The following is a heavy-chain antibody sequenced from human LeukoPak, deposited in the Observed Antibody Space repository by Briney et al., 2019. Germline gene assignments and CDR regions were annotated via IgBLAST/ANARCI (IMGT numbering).Heavy chain of an antibody. CDR1: GYTFTSYD. D-gene: IGHD2-21*01. V-gene: IGHV1-18*01. Sequence: ASVTVSFKASGYTFTSYDINWVRQAPGQGLEWMGWISGYNGNTNYAQKFRGRVTMTTDTSTSTAYMELRSLKSDDTAVYYCARVPPIPPVTDFDYWGQGTLVIVSS. CDR3: ARVPPIPPVTDFDY. J-gene: IGHJ4*02. CDR2: ISGYNGNT.